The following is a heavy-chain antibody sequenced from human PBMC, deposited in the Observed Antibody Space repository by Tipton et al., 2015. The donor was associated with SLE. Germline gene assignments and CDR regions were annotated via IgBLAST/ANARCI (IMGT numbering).Heavy chain of an antibody. J-gene: IGHJ4*02. CDR1: GGSISSGSYY. CDR3: ARHRVRYNWNDVGY. V-gene: IGHV4-61*02. Sequence: LRLSCTVSGGSISSGSYYWSWIRQPAGKGLEWIGRIYTSGSTNYNPSLKSRVTISVDTSKNQFSLKLSSVTAADTAVYYCARHRVRYNWNDVGYWGQGTLVTVSS. CDR2: IYTSGST. D-gene: IGHD1-20*01.